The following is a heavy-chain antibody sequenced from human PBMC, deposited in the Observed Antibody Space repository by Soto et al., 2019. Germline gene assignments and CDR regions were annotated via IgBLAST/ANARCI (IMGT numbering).Heavy chain of an antibody. Sequence: PSCSMAISRALSGDTISSGVYVGLIRKPPGKGLEWIGSIYHSGSTYYNPSLKSRVSTSLQTSTNQFSLRLASVTAADTAVFFCTSGRPSYNGGFHVWGQATVVT. D-gene: IGHD1-1*01. CDR1: GDTISSGVY. V-gene: IGHV4-38-2*01. J-gene: IGHJ6*01. CDR2: IYHSGST. CDR3: TSGRPSYNGGFHV.